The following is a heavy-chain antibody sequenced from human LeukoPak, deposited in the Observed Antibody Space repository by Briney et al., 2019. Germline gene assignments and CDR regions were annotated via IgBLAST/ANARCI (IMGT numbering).Heavy chain of an antibody. V-gene: IGHV4-59*13. CDR1: GGSISSNY. CDR3: ARSAPSTSRSAFDI. Sequence: SETLSLTCTISGGSISSNYWSWIRQPPGKGLEWIGYCHYSGNTNYNPSLKSRATISVDMSKNQFSLTLNSVTAVDTAVYYCARSAPSTSRSAFDIWGRGTRVTASS. CDR2: CHYSGNT. J-gene: IGHJ3*02.